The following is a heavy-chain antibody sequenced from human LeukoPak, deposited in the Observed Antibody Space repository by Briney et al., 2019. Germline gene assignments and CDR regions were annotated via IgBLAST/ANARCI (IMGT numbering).Heavy chain of an antibody. CDR3: ASRVCSGGSCYVDY. CDR1: GDSIRTNNYY. V-gene: IGHV4-39*01. J-gene: IGHJ4*02. CDR2: IYCSGSAYSGGA. Sequence: PSETLSLTCTVSGDSIRTNNYYWGWIRQPPGEGLEWIGSIYCSGSAYSGGAYYNPSLKSRVTISVDTSKNQFSLKVNSVTAADTAVYFCASRVCSGGSCYVDYWGQGILVTVSS. D-gene: IGHD2-15*01.